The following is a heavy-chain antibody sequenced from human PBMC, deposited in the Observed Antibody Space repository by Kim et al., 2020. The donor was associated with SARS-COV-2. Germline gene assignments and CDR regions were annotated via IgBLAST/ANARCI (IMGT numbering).Heavy chain of an antibody. J-gene: IGHJ6*02. CDR3: ARCRTVTIFYYGMDV. D-gene: IGHD4-17*01. V-gene: IGHV3-48*04. CDR1: GFTFSSYS. CDR2: ISSSSSTI. Sequence: GGSLRLSCAASGFTFSSYSMNWVRQAPGKGLEWVSYISSSSSTIYYADSVKGRFTISRDNAKNSLYLQMNSLRAEDTAVYYCARCRTVTIFYYGMDVWGQGTTGTVSS.